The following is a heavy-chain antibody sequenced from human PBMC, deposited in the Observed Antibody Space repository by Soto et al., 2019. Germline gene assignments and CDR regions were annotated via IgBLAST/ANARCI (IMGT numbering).Heavy chain of an antibody. V-gene: IGHV3-33*01. Sequence: GGSLRLSCAASGFTFSSYGMHWVRQAPGKGLECVAVIWYDGSNKYYADSVKGRFTISRDNSKNTLYLQMNSLRAEDTAVYYCARSNNDAFDIWGQGTKVTVSS. CDR2: IWYDGSNK. CDR1: GFTFSSYG. J-gene: IGHJ3*02. CDR3: ARSNNDAFDI.